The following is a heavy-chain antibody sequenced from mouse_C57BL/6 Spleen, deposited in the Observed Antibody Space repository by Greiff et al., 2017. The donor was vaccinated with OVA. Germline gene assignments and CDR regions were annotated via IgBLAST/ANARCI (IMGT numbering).Heavy chain of an antibody. CDR3: AKTTLSFHTTDYFDY. CDR2: ISYDGSN. CDR1: GYSITSGYY. V-gene: IGHV3-6*01. J-gene: IGHJ2*01. Sequence: VQLQQSGPGLVKPSQSLSLTCSVTGYSITSGYYWNWIRQFPGNKLEWMGYISYDGSNNYNPSLKNRISITRDTSKNQFFLKLNSVTTEDTATYYCAKTTLSFHTTDYFDYWGQGTTLTVPS. D-gene: IGHD1-1*01.